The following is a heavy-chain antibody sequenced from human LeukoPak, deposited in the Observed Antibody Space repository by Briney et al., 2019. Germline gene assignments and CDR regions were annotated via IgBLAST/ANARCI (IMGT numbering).Heavy chain of an antibody. J-gene: IGHJ6*02. CDR1: GFTFSSYA. V-gene: IGHV3-64*01. Sequence: GGSLRLSCAASGFTFSSYAMHWVRQAPGKGLEYVSAISSNGGSTYYANSVKGRFTISRDNSKNTLYLQMGSLRAEDMAVHYCARGSRYYYYGMDVWGQGTTVTVSS. CDR3: ARGSRYYYYGMDV. CDR2: ISSNGGST.